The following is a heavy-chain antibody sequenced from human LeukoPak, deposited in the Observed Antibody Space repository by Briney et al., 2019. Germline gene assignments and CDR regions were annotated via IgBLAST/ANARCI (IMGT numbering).Heavy chain of an antibody. CDR3: ATDKFFSGSYMYYFDY. D-gene: IGHD1-26*01. Sequence: WASVKVSCKASGGTFSSYAISWVRQAPGQGLEWMGGIIPIFGTANYAQKFQGRVTITADESTSTAYMELSSLRSEDTAVYYCATDKFFSGSYMYYFDYWGQGTLVTVSS. J-gene: IGHJ4*02. CDR1: GGTFSSYA. V-gene: IGHV1-69*13. CDR2: IIPIFGTA.